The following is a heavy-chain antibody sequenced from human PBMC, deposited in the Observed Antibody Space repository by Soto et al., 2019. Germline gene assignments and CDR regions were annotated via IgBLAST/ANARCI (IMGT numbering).Heavy chain of an antibody. CDR1: GFSLSTSGVG. CDR3: AYSRYCSSTSCSDTDLGAFDI. CDR2: IYWDDDK. D-gene: IGHD2-2*01. Sequence: GSGPTLVNPTQTLTLTCTFSGFSLSTSGVGVGWIRQPPGKALEWLALIYWDDDKRYSPSLKSRLTITKDTSKNQVVLTMTYMDPVYIAIYYFAYSRYCSSTSCSDTDLGAFDIWGQGTMVTVSS. J-gene: IGHJ3*02. V-gene: IGHV2-5*02.